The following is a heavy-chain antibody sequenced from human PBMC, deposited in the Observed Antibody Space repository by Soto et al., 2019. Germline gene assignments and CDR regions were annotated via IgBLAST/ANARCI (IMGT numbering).Heavy chain of an antibody. CDR2: INHSGST. V-gene: IGHV4-39*07. CDR1: CGSISSGGYY. D-gene: IGHD2-15*01. CDR3: ARGEVVVAATRLNWFDP. J-gene: IGHJ5*02. Sequence: SETLSLTCTVSCGSISSGGYYWSWIRQHPGKGLEWIGEINHSGSTNYNPSLKSRVTISVDTSKNQFSLKLSSVTAADTAVYYCARGEVVVAATRLNWFDPWGQGALVTVSS.